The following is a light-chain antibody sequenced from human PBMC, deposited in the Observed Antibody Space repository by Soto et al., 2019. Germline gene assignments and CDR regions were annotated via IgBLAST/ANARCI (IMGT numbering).Light chain of an antibody. CDR3: QNRHNWPWK. CDR2: DAF. J-gene: IGKJ1*01. CDR1: QFIPIH. V-gene: IGKV3-11*01. Sequence: EIVLTQSPPTLSLSPGEIATLSCSASQFIPIHLAWYQQKPEQPPRLLIYDAFNRAAGIPARFSGSGSGTDFTLTISSLEPEDFAVYYCQNRHNWPWKFGQGTKVDIK.